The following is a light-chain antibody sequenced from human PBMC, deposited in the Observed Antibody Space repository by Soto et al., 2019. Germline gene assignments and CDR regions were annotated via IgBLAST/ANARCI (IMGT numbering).Light chain of an antibody. J-gene: IGKJ1*01. CDR2: GAS. Sequence: IVLTQSPGTLSLSPGERATLSCRASQTVSSSYLAWYQQKPGQAPRLLIYGASTRAAGIPDRFSGSGSGTDFTLTISRLEPEDFAVYYCQQYADSPLTFGHGTKVDIX. CDR3: QQYADSPLT. CDR1: QTVSSSY. V-gene: IGKV3-20*01.